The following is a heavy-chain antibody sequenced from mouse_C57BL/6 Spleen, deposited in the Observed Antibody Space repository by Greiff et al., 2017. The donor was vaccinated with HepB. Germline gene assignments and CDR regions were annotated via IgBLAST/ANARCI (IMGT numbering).Heavy chain of an antibody. CDR1: GYAFSSSW. Sequence: VQLQQSGPELVKPGASVKISCKASGYAFSSSWMNWVKQRPGQGLEWIGRIYPGDGDTNYNGKFKGKATLTADKSSSTAYMQLSSLTSEDSAVYFCARHGNYVYWYLDVWGTGTTVTVSS. CDR3: ARHGNYVYWYLDV. J-gene: IGHJ1*03. D-gene: IGHD2-1*01. V-gene: IGHV1-82*01. CDR2: IYPGDGDT.